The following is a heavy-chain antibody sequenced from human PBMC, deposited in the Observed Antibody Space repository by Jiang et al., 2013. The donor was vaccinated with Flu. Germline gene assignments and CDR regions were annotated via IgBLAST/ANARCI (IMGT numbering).Heavy chain of an antibody. CDR3: ARDGHYDFWSGYQFYFDL. CDR1: GGSVSSGSYY. CDR2: IYYSGST. J-gene: IGHJ4*02. V-gene: IGHV4-61*01. Sequence: KPSETLSLTCTVSGGSVSSGSYYWSWIRQPPGKGLEWIGYIYYSGSTNYNPSLKSRVTISVDTSKNQFSLKLSSVTAADTAVYYCARDGHYDFWSGYQFYFDLWGQGTLVTVSS. D-gene: IGHD3-3*01.